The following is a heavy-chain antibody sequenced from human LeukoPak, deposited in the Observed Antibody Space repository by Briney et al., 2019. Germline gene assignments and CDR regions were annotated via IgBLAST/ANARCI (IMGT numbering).Heavy chain of an antibody. V-gene: IGHV3-30*04. Sequence: GGSLRLSCVVSGFTFSSYAMHWVRQAPGKGLEWVAVISYDGSNKYYADSVKGRFTISRDNSKNTLYLQMNSLRAEDTAVYCCARESQAYYYGSGSPNYWGQGTLVTVSS. J-gene: IGHJ4*02. CDR3: ARESQAYYYGSGSPNY. CDR2: ISYDGSNK. D-gene: IGHD3-10*01. CDR1: GFTFSSYA.